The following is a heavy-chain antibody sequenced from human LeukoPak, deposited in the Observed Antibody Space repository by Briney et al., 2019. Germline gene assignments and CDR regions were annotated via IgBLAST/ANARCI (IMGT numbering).Heavy chain of an antibody. V-gene: IGHV4-59*01. Sequence: SETLSLTCTVSGGSISSYYWSWIRQPPGKGLEWIGYIYYSGSTNYNPSLKSRVTISVDTSKNQFSLKLSSVTAADTAVYYCARELRYSSSSPDAFDIWGQGTMVTVSS. CDR3: ARELRYSSSSPDAFDI. CDR1: GGSISSYY. CDR2: IYYSGST. D-gene: IGHD6-6*01. J-gene: IGHJ3*02.